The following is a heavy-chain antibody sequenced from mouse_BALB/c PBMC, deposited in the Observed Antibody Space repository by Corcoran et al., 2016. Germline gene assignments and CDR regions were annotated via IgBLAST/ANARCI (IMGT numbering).Heavy chain of an antibody. V-gene: IGHV1-66*01. CDR2: IFPGSGNT. D-gene: IGHD1-1*01. J-gene: IGHJ3*01. CDR1: GYSFTSYY. CDR3: ARGDYSY. Sequence: QVQLQQSGPELVKPGASVKISCKASGYSFTSYYIHWVKQRPGQGLEWIGWIFPGSGNTKYNEKFKGKATLTADTSSSTDYMQLSSLTSEDSAVYFCARGDYSYWGQGTLVTVSA.